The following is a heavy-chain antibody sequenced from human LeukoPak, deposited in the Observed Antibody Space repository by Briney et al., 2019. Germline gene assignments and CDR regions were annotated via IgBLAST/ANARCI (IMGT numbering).Heavy chain of an antibody. J-gene: IGHJ4*02. D-gene: IGHD6-13*01. CDR1: GYTFTGYY. V-gene: IGHV1-2*02. CDR3: ARDHRIAAAGTLEY. CDR2: INPNSGGT. Sequence: ASVKASCKASGYTFTGYYMHWVRQAPGQGLEWMGWINPNSGGTNYAQKFQGRVTMTRDTSISTAYMELSRLRSDDTAVYYCARDHRIAAAGTLEYWGQGTLVTVSS.